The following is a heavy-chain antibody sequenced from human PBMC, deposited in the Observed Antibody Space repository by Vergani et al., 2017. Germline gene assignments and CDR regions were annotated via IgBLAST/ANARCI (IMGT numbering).Heavy chain of an antibody. J-gene: IGHJ4*02. D-gene: IGHD6-13*01. V-gene: IGHV4-38-2*02. Sequence: QVQLQESGPGLVKSSETLSLTCAVFGYSISSGYYWGWIRQPPGKGLEWIGSMYHSGSTYYNPSLKSRVTISVDTSKSQFSLKLTSVTAAATAVYHCARDLRQQPPKFYFDYWGQGILVTVSS. CDR1: GYSISSGYY. CDR3: ARDLRQQPPKFYFDY. CDR2: MYHSGST.